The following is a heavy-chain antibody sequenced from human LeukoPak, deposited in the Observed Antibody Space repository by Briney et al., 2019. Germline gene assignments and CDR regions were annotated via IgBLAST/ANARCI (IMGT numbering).Heavy chain of an antibody. V-gene: IGHV4-59*01. J-gene: IGHJ4*02. CDR2: IYYSGST. CDR1: GGSINNYY. Sequence: SETLSLICSVSGGSINNYYWNWIRQPPGKGLEWIGYIYYSGSTKYNPSLKSRVTISVDTSKNQFSLKLSSVTAADTAVYYCARGREDFDYWGQGTLVTVSS. CDR3: ARGREDFDY.